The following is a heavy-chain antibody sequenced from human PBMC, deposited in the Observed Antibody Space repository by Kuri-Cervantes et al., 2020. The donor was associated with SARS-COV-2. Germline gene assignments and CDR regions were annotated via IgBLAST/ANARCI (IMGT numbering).Heavy chain of an antibody. V-gene: IGHV3-11*01. CDR1: GFTFRDYY. CDR2: ISSSGSTI. Sequence: GGSLRLSCAASGFTFRDYYMSWIRQAPGKGLEWVSYISSSGSTIYYANSVKGRFTISIDNAKNSLYLQMNSLRAEDTALYYCARVEVGAHVGAFDIWGQGTMVTVSS. J-gene: IGHJ3*02. CDR3: ARVEVGAHVGAFDI. D-gene: IGHD1-26*01.